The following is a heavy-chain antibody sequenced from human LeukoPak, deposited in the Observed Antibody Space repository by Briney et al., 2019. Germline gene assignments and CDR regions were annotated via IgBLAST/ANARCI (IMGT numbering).Heavy chain of an antibody. V-gene: IGHV3-48*02. CDR1: RLTFSSHS. J-gene: IGHJ4*02. Sequence: GGAQRLSCAASRLTFSSHSMIWVRQAPGKGLEWISYIDSSSSSIYYAASVKGRFTISRGNAKNSLYLQRNSLRDEDMAVYYCAAYRDLDYWGQGTLVTVSS. D-gene: IGHD3-10*01. CDR3: AAYRDLDY. CDR2: IDSSSSSI.